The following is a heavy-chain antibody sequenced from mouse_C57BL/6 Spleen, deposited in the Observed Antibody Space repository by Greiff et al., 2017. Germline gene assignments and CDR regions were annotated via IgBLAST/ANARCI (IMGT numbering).Heavy chain of an antibody. D-gene: IGHD3-2*02. Sequence: QVQLKESGAELVRPGTSVKVSCKASGYAFTNYLIEWVKQRPGQGLEWIGVINPGSGGTTYNEKFKGKATLTADKSSSTAYMQLSSLTSEDSAVYFCARNGDSSGYGYWGQSTTLTVSS. CDR2: INPGSGGT. CDR1: GYAFTNYL. V-gene: IGHV1-54*01. CDR3: ARNGDSSGYGY. J-gene: IGHJ2*01.